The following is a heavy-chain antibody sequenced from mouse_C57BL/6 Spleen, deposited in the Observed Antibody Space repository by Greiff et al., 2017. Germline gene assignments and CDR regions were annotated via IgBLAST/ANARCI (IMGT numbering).Heavy chain of an antibody. CDR3: AREAYDYAFAY. D-gene: IGHD2-4*01. Sequence: VQLQQPGAELVKPGASVKLSCKASGYTFTSYWMHWVKQRPGQGLEWIGMIHPNSGSTNYNEKFKSKATLTVDKSSSTAYMQLSSLTSEDSAVYYCAREAYDYAFAYWGQGTLVTVSA. CDR2: IHPNSGST. CDR1: GYTFTSYW. J-gene: IGHJ3*01. V-gene: IGHV1-64*01.